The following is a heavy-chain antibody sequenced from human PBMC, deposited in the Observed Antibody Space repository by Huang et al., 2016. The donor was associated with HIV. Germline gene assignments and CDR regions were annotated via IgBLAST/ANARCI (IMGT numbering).Heavy chain of an antibody. V-gene: IGHV6-1*01. J-gene: IGHJ5*02. CDR3: ARVRCSGGYCYGWFDT. Sequence: QVQLQQSGPGLVRLSQTLSLTCAISGDRVSSSSSAWNWIRQAPSRGLGWLGRTYDRAKRNDDFAPSVRTRMTINPDTSKNQFSLRLKSVTPDDTAVYYCARVRCSGGYCYGWFDTWGQGILVTVSS. CDR2: TYDRAKRND. D-gene: IGHD2-15*01. CDR1: GDRVSSSSSA.